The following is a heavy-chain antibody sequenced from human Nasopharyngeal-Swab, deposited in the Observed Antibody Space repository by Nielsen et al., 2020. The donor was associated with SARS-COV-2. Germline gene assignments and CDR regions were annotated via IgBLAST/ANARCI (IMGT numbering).Heavy chain of an antibody. CDR2: DGSSQ. CDR3: VKHQGSSSDQ. J-gene: IGHJ4*02. V-gene: IGHV3-30-3*01. Sequence: GGSLRLSCTAPGFTLAYVMHWFRQAPGQGREWVGVDGSSQQYADSVRGRFTISRDNAKNTLYLQMNSLRVEDTAVYYCVKHQGSSSDQWGQGTLVTVSS. CDR1: GFTLAYV.